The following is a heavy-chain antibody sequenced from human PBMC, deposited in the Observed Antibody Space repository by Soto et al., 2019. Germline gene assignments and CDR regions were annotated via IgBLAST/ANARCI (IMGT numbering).Heavy chain of an antibody. J-gene: IGHJ3*02. CDR3: ARDQKATRRPGAFDI. Sequence: SETLSLTCTVSGGSISSSSYYWGWIRQPPGKGLEWIGSIYYSGSTYYNPSLKSRVTISVDTSKNQFSLKLRSEDTAVYYCARDQKATRRPGAFDIWGQGTMVTV. CDR2: IYYSGST. CDR1: GGSISSSSYY. D-gene: IGHD5-12*01. V-gene: IGHV4-39*07.